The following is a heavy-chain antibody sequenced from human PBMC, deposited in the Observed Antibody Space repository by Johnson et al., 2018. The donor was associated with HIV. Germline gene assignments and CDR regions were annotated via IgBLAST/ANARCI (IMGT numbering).Heavy chain of an antibody. V-gene: IGHV3-13*04. Sequence: VQLVESGGGLVQPGGSLRLSCAASGFTFSSYDMHWVRQATGKGLEWVSGIGSTGDTYYPGSVKGRFTISRQNAKNSLYLQMNSLRAGDTAVYYCARVTNDAFDIWGQGTMVTVSS. CDR1: GFTFSSYD. J-gene: IGHJ3*02. CDR2: IGSTGDT. CDR3: ARVTNDAFDI.